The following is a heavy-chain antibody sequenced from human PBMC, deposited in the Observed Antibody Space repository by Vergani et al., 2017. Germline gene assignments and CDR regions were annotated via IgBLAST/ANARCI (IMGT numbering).Heavy chain of an antibody. CDR3: ASNPSDY. CDR2: IWYDGSNN. V-gene: IGHV3-33*01. Sequence: QVQLVESGGGVVQPGRSLRLSCAASGFTFSSYGMHWVRQAPGKGLEWVAVIWYDGSNNYYADSVKGRFTISRDNSKNTLYLQMNSLRAEDTAVYYCASNPSDYWGQGTLVTVSS. CDR1: GFTFSSYG. J-gene: IGHJ4*02.